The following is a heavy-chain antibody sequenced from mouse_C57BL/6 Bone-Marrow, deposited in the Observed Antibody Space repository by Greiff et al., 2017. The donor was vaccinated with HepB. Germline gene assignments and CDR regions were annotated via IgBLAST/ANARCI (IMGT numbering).Heavy chain of an antibody. V-gene: IGHV10-1*01. Sequence: EVHLVESGGGLVQPKGSLKLSCAASGFSFNTYAMNWVRQAPGKGLEWVARIRSKSNNYATYYADSVKDRFTISRDDSESMLYLQMNNLKTEDTAMYYCVSGGGHTTVDYWGQGTTLTVSS. CDR1: GFSFNTYA. D-gene: IGHD1-1*01. CDR3: VSGGGHTTVDY. J-gene: IGHJ2*01. CDR2: IRSKSNNYAT.